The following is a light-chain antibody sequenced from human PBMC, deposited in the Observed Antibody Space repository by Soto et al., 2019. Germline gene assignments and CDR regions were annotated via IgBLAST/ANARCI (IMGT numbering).Light chain of an antibody. CDR3: QQYDDWPRT. CDR2: GAS. V-gene: IGKV3-15*01. J-gene: IGKJ3*01. CDR1: QSVSSN. Sequence: IVMTQSPATLSVSPGERATLSCRASQSVSSNLAWYQQKPGQAPRLLIYGASTRATGISARFSGSGSGTEFTLTISSLQSEDFAVYYCQQYDDWPRTFGPGTKVDIK.